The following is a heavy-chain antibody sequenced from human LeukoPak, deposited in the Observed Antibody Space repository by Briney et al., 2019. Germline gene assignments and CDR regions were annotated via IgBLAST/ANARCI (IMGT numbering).Heavy chain of an antibody. D-gene: IGHD5-24*01. J-gene: IGHJ4*02. Sequence: KPGGSLRLSCAASGFTFSSYSMNWVRQAPGKGLEWVSSISSSSSYIYYADSVKGRFTISRDNAKNSLYLQMNSLRAEDTAVYYCARVVEMATNPPDYWGQGTLVTVSS. CDR1: GFTFSSYS. V-gene: IGHV3-21*01. CDR3: ARVVEMATNPPDY. CDR2: ISSSSSYI.